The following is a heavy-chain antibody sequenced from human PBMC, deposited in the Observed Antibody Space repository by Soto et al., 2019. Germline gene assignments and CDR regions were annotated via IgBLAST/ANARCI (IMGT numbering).Heavy chain of an antibody. D-gene: IGHD6-13*01. V-gene: IGHV3-23*01. CDR1: GFTFSNYA. CDR2: VSVAVSST. J-gene: IGHJ4*02. Sequence: GGSLRLSCAASGFTFSNYAMNWVRQAPGKGLEWISAVSVAVSSTYCADSVRGRFTISRDNSKNTLYLQMNSLRAEDTAVYYCAKEIAAAGPADFWGQGTLVTVPQ. CDR3: AKEIAAAGPADF.